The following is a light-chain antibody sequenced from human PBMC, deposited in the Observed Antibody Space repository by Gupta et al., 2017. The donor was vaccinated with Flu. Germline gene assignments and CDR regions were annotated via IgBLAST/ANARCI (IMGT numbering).Light chain of an antibody. Sequence: KSSQSVLYSSNNKNYLAWYQQKPGQPPKLLIYWASTRESGVPDRVSGSGSGTDFTLTISSLQAEDVAVYYCQQYYSTLALTFGGGTKVEIK. V-gene: IGKV4-1*01. CDR3: QQYYSTLALT. CDR2: WAS. J-gene: IGKJ4*01. CDR1: QSVLYSSNNKNY.